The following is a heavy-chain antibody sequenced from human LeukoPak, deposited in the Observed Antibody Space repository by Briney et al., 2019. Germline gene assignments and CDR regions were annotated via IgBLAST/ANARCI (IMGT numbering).Heavy chain of an antibody. Sequence: SEILSLTCTVSGGSISSSSYYWGWIRQPPGKGLEWIGSIYYSGSTYYNPSLKSRVTISVDTSKNQFSLKLSSVTAADTAVYYCARQGTMVAPEDYWGQGTLVTVSS. CDR3: ARQGTMVAPEDY. CDR1: GGSISSSSYY. V-gene: IGHV4-39*01. CDR2: IYYSGST. D-gene: IGHD4/OR15-4a*01. J-gene: IGHJ4*02.